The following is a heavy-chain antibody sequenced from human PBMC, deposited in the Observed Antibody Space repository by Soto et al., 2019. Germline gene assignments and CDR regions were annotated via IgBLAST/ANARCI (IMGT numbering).Heavy chain of an antibody. V-gene: IGHV3-48*03. CDR1: GFTFSSYE. CDR2: ISSSGSTI. CDR3: ARDRLWFGESS. D-gene: IGHD3-10*01. Sequence: GGSLRLSCAASGFTFSSYEMNWVRQAPGKGLEWVSYISSSGSTIYYADSVNGRFTISRDNAKNSLYLQMNSLRAEDMAVYYCARDRLWFGESSWGQGTLVTVSS. J-gene: IGHJ4*02.